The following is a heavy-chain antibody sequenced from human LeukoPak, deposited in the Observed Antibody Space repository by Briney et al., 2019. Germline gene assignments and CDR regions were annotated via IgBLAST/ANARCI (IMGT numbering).Heavy chain of an antibody. CDR2: IYTSGST. V-gene: IGHV4-61*02. Sequence: SETLSLACTVSGGSISSGSYYWSWIRQPAGKGLEWIGRIYTSGSTNYNPSLKSRVTISVDTSKNQFSLKLSSVTAADTAVYYCARDGADGYRSFDIWGQGTMVTASS. CDR3: ARDGADGYRSFDI. CDR1: GGSISSGSYY. D-gene: IGHD5-24*01. J-gene: IGHJ3*02.